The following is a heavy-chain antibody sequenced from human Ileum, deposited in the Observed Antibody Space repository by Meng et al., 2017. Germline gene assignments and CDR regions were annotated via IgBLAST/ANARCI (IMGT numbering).Heavy chain of an antibody. CDR2: INPKSGAT. D-gene: IGHD3-3*02. CDR3: VRSNIFGWNPRDH. Sequence: QEQPVHSGAEAKKPGASRKVSGKASGYTFTDYFVHWVRQSPGQGLEWMGRINPKSGATAYAQKFQGRVTVTSDTSISTAYLDLISLTSDDTALYYCVRSNIFGWNPRDHWGQGTLVTVSS. V-gene: IGHV1-2*06. J-gene: IGHJ4*02. CDR1: GYTFTDYF.